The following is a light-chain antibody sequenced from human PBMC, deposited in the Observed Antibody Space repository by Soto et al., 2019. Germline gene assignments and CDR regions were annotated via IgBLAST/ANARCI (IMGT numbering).Light chain of an antibody. Sequence: QSALTQPASVSGSPGQSITISCTGTSSDIGGYNYVSWYQQHPGKAPKLMIYEVSNRPSGVSNRFSGSKSSNTASLTISGLQAEDEADYYCGSYTSINTRVFGGGTKLTVL. V-gene: IGLV2-14*01. J-gene: IGLJ3*02. CDR3: GSYTSINTRV. CDR1: SSDIGGYNY. CDR2: EVS.